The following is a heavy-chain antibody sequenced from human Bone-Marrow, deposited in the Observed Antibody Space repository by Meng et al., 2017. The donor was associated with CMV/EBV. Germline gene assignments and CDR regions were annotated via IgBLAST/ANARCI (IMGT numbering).Heavy chain of an antibody. Sequence: SVKVSCKASGYTFTGYYMHWVRQAPGQGLEWMGGIIPIFGTANYAQKFQGRVTITTDESTSTAYMELSSLRSEDTAVYYCASPGGTWEPHPYYYYYGMDVWGQGTKVTAP. CDR3: ASPGGTWEPHPYYYYYGMDV. V-gene: IGHV1-69*05. D-gene: IGHD1-26*01. CDR2: IIPIFGTA. CDR1: GYTFTGYY. J-gene: IGHJ6*02.